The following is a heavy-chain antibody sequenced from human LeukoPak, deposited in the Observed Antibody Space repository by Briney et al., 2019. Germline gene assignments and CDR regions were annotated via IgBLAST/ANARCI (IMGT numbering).Heavy chain of an antibody. CDR2: ISDSGGST. J-gene: IGHJ4*02. CDR1: GFTFSNYA. V-gene: IGHV3-23*01. CDR3: AKRPIAVAGKGYYFDS. D-gene: IGHD6-19*01. Sequence: GGSLRLSCAASGFTFSNYAMSWVRQAPGKGLEWVSAISDSGGSTYYADSVKGRFTISRDNSKNTLYLQMDSLRAEDTALYYCAKRPIAVAGKGYYFDSWGQGTLVTVSS.